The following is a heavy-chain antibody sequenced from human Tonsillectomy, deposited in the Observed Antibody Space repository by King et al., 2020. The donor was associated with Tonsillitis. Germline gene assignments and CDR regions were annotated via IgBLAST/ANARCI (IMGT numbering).Heavy chain of an antibody. CDR2: IDPSDSYT. Sequence: VQLVESGAEVKKPGESLRISCKGSEYTFTSYWISWVRQMPGKGLEWMGRIDPSDSYTNYSPSFQGHVTISADKSISTAYLQWSSLKASDTAMYYCARGRTSYSSSVYNWFGPWGQGTLVTVSS. D-gene: IGHD6-13*01. V-gene: IGHV5-10-1*03. CDR3: ARGRTSYSSSVYNWFGP. CDR1: EYTFTSYW. J-gene: IGHJ5*02.